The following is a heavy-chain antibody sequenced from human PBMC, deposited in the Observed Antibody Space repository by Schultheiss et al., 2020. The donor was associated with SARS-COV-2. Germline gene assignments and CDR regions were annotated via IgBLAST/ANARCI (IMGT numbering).Heavy chain of an antibody. V-gene: IGHV3-74*01. CDR3: AKGDYGSGSSPRFDN. D-gene: IGHD3-10*01. J-gene: IGHJ4*02. CDR1: GFTFSNAW. Sequence: GGSLRLSCTGSGFTFSNAWMGWVRQAPGKGLVWVSRINKDGSVTDYADSVKGRFTISRDNAKNTLYLQMNSLRAEDTAVYYCAKGDYGSGSSPRFDNWGQGTLVTVSS. CDR2: INKDGSVT.